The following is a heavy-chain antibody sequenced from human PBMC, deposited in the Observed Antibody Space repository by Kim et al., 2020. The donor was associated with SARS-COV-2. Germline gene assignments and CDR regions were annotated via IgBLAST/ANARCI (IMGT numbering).Heavy chain of an antibody. Sequence: TSYNPSLKSRATISVDTSNNQFSLKLTSVTAADTAVYYCARTLTGFWFDPWGQGTLVTVSS. CDR3: ARTLTGFWFDP. D-gene: IGHD3-10*01. CDR2: T. V-gene: IGHV4-31*02. J-gene: IGHJ5*02.